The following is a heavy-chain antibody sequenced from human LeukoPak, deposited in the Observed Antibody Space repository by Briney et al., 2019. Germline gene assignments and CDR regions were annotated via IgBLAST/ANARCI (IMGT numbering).Heavy chain of an antibody. CDR3: ARGAGILEWLPGVYYYGMDV. V-gene: IGHV1-2*02. D-gene: IGHD3-3*01. J-gene: IGHJ6*02. Sequence: ASVKVSCKASGYTFTGYNMHWVRQAPGQGLEWMGWINPNSGGTNYAQKFQGRVTMTRDTSISTAYMELSRLRSDDTAVYYCARGAGILEWLPGVYYYGMDVWGQGTTVTVSS. CDR2: INPNSGGT. CDR1: GYTFTGYN.